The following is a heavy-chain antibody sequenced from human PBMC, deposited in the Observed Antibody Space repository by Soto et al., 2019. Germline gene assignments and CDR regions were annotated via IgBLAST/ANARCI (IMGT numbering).Heavy chain of an antibody. CDR1: GFTFSSYA. CDR2: ISYDGSNK. J-gene: IGHJ3*02. D-gene: IGHD3-10*01. Sequence: GGSLRLSCAASGFTFSSYAMHWVRQAPGKGLEWVAVISYDGSNKYYADSVKGRFTISRDNSKNTLYLKMNSVRAEDTAVYYCVSIGGRDDDSFDIWGQGTMVTVSS. V-gene: IGHV3-30-3*01. CDR3: VSIGGRDDDSFDI.